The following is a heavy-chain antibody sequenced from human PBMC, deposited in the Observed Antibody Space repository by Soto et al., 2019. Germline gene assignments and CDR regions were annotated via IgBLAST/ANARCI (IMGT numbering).Heavy chain of an antibody. D-gene: IGHD4-17*01. CDR2: IWYDGSNK. V-gene: IGHV3-33*01. J-gene: IGHJ6*02. CDR3: ARDRFSRYGGNSYYYYGMDV. Sequence: PGGSLRLSCAEPGFTFCSHGMHWDRQAPGNGLEWLEVIWYDGSNKNYEDSVKGRFTISRDNSKNMLYLQLNSLRAEDTAVYYCARDRFSRYGGNSYYYYGMDVWGQGT. CDR1: GFTFCSHG.